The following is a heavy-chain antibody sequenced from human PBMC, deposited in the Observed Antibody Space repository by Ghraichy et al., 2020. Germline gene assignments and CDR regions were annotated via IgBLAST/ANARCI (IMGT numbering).Heavy chain of an antibody. CDR2: ISSNGGST. D-gene: IGHD2-21*02. CDR3: ARDGAYCGGDCYSDY. V-gene: IGHV3-64*01. CDR1: GFTFSSYA. J-gene: IGHJ4*02. Sequence: GGSLRLSCAASGFTFSSYAMHWVRQAPGKGLEYVSAISSNGGSTYYANSVKGRFTISRDNSKNTLYLQMGSLRAEDMAVYYCARDGAYCGGDCYSDYWGQGTLVTVSS.